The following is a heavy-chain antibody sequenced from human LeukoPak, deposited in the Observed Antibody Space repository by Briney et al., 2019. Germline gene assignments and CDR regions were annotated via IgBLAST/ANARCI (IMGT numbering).Heavy chain of an antibody. J-gene: IGHJ1*01. CDR1: GGSISSYY. V-gene: IGHV4-59*08. Sequence: SETLSLTCTVSGGSISSYYWSWIRQPPGKGLEGIGYIYYTGSTNYNPSLKSRVTISADTSKNQFSLKLSSLTAADTAVYYCARGVTYYDGSGYYNESFQHWGQGTLVTVSS. CDR2: IYYTGST. CDR3: ARGVTYYDGSGYYNESFQH. D-gene: IGHD3-22*01.